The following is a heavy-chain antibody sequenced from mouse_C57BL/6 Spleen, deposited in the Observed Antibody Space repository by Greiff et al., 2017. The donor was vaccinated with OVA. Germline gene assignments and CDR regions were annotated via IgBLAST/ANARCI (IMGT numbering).Heavy chain of an antibody. Sequence: VQLQQSGAELARPGASVKLSCKASGYTFTSYGISWVKQRTGQGLEWIGEIYPRSGNTYYNEKFKGKATLTADKSSSTAYMELRSLTSEDSAVYFCARSANWGYYFDYWGQGTTLTVSS. CDR2: IYPRSGNT. J-gene: IGHJ2*01. CDR1: GYTFTSYG. V-gene: IGHV1-81*01. CDR3: ARSANWGYYFDY. D-gene: IGHD4-1*01.